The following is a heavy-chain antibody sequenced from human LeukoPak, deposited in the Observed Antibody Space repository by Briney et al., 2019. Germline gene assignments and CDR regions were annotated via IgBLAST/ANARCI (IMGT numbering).Heavy chain of an antibody. D-gene: IGHD3-22*01. CDR3: ARGVKQLARFYFYMDV. J-gene: IGHJ6*03. V-gene: IGHV4-34*01. Sequence: PSETLSLTCGVSGGSFSGYLWNWVRQSPGKGLEWIGEINHSGTTNYNPSLKSRVTISIDRSRNQFSLNLTSETAADTAVFYCARGVKQLARFYFYMDVWGKGTTVTVSS. CDR2: INHSGTT. CDR1: GGSFSGYL.